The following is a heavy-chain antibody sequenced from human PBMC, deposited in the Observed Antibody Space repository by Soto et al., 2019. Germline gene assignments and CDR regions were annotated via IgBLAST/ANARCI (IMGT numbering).Heavy chain of an antibody. V-gene: IGHV4-59*01. CDR2: IYYSGST. D-gene: IGHD3-16*01. CDR1: GGSISSYY. Sequence: QVQLQESGPGLVKPSETLSLTCTVSGGSISSYYWSWIRQPPGKGLEWIEYIYYSGSTNYNPSLKSRVTISVDTSKNQFSLKLSSVTAADTAVYYCARDVGGLGLLWGQGTLVTVSS. CDR3: ARDVGGLGLL. J-gene: IGHJ4*02.